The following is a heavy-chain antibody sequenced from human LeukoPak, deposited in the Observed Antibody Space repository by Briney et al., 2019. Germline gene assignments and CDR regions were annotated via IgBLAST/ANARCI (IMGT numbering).Heavy chain of an antibody. CDR3: ARQTQTEVYYYYGMDV. CDR1: GGSISSGDYY. Sequence: SETLSLTCTVSGGSISSGDYYWSWIRQPPGKGLEWIGYIYYSGSTYYNPSLKSRVTISVDTSKNQFSLKLSSVTAADAAVYYCARQTQTEVYYYYGMDVWGQGTTVTVSS. CDR2: IYYSGST. J-gene: IGHJ6*02. V-gene: IGHV4-30-4*01. D-gene: IGHD1-14*01.